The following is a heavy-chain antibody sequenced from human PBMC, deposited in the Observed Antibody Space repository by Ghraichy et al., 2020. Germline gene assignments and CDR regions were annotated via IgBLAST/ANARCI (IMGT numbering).Heavy chain of an antibody. CDR3: ARGRSYLYYYYYYGMDV. D-gene: IGHD1-26*01. J-gene: IGHJ6*02. CDR1: GGSFSGYY. Sequence: SETLSLTCAVYGGSFSGYYWSWIRQPPGKGLEWIGEINHSGSTNYNPSLKSRVTISVDTSKNQFSLKLSSVTAADTAVYYCARGRSYLYYYYYYGMDVWGQGTTVTVSS. V-gene: IGHV4-34*01. CDR2: INHSGST.